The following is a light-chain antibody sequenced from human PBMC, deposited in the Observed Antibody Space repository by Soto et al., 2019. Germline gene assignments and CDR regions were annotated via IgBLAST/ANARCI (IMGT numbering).Light chain of an antibody. CDR2: GVT. V-gene: IGLV2-8*01. CDR1: SSDIGGYNY. J-gene: IGLJ2*01. CDR3: TSYAGSNNFWV. Sequence: QSALTQPHSASGSPGQSVTISCTGTSSDIGGYNYVSWYQQYPGKAPKLMIYGVTKRPSGVPYRFSGSRSDNTASLTVSGLQAEDGADYYCTSYAGSNNFWVFGGVTKLTVL.